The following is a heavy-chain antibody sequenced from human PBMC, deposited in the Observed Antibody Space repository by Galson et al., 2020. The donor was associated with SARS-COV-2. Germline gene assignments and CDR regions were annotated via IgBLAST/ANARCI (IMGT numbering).Heavy chain of an antibody. CDR1: GGTISNPINY. CDR2: IYYSGRV. J-gene: IGHJ3*01. D-gene: IGHD5-12*01. Sequence: SETLSLTCTVSGGTISNPINYWGWIGPPPGEGLEGNGNIYYSGRVYYNPSLKSRVTISVDTSKNQFSLKLTSVTAPDTAVYFCARRATINGTFDLWGQGTMVTVSS. V-gene: IGHV4-39*01. CDR3: ARRATINGTFDL.